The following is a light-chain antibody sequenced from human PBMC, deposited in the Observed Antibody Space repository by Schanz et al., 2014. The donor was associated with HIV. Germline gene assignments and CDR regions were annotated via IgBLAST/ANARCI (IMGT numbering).Light chain of an antibody. V-gene: IGLV1-44*01. J-gene: IGLJ2*01. CDR3: SSYTSSSTLV. Sequence: QSVLTQPPSVSGTPGQRVTISCSGSSSNIGTNAVNWYQQLPGTAPTLLIQSNNQRPSGVPDRFSGSKSGNTASLTISGLQAEDEADYYCSSYTSSSTLVFGGGTKLTVL. CDR2: SNN. CDR1: SSNIGTNA.